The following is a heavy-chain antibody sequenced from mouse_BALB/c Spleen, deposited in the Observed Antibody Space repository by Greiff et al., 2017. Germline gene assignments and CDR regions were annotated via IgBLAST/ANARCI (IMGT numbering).Heavy chain of an antibody. V-gene: IGHV1-69*02. CDR3: TREGPSYFDY. J-gene: IGHJ2*01. Sequence: QVQLKQPGAELVRPGASVKLSCKASGYTFTSYWINWVKQRPGQGLEWIGNIYPSDSYTNYNQKFKDKATLTVDKSSSTAYMQLSSPTSEDSAVYYCTREGPSYFDYWGQGTTLTVSS. CDR1: GYTFTSYW. D-gene: IGHD3-3*01. CDR2: IYPSDSYT.